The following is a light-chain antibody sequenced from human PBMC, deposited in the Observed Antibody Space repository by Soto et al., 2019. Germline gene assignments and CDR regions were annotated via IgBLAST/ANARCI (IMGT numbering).Light chain of an antibody. CDR1: QNINNY. V-gene: IGKV1-33*01. CDR3: QQYGTLST. CDR2: DAS. Sequence: DIQITQSPSSLSASVGDRVTITCQASQNINNYLNWYQQKPGRAPKLLIYDASNLEAGVPSRFRGSGSGTDIIFTISREQAEYVAKYYCQQYGTLSTFGQGTRLEIK. J-gene: IGKJ5*01.